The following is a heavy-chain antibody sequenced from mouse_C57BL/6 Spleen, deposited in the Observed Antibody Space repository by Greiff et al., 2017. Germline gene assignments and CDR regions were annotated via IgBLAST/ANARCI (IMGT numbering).Heavy chain of an antibody. CDR1: GYTFTSYW. J-gene: IGHJ2*01. Sequence: VQLQQSGTVLARPGASVKMSCKTSGYTFTSYWMHWVKQRPGQGLEWIGAIYPGNSDTSYNQKFKGKAKLTAVTSASTAYMELSSLTNEDSAVYYCTRTETFPYFRHDYWGQGTTLTVSS. CDR2: IYPGNSDT. V-gene: IGHV1-5*01. D-gene: IGHD1-2*01. CDR3: TRTETFPYFRHDY.